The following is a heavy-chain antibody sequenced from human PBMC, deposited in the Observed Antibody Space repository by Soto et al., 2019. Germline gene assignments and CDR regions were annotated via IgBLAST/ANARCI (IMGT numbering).Heavy chain of an antibody. CDR2: IYYSGST. D-gene: IGHD2-2*03. V-gene: IGHV4-39*01. Sequence: SETLSLTCTVSGGSISSSSYYWGWIRQPPGKGLEWIGSIYYSGSTYYNPSLKSRVTISVDTSKNQFSLKLSSVTAADTAVYYCARHAWILSDFDYWGQGTLVTVS. J-gene: IGHJ4*02. CDR3: ARHAWILSDFDY. CDR1: GGSISSSSYY.